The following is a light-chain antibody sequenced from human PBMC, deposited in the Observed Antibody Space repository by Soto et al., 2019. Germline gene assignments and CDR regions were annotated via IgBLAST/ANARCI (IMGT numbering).Light chain of an antibody. CDR2: GAF. V-gene: IGKV3-11*01. J-gene: IGKJ5*01. CDR3: QQRNIWPPVT. CDR1: QSVSSN. Sequence: EKVMTQSPATLSVSPGERATLSCRASQSVSSNLAWYQQKPGQAPRLLIYGAFNRATGIPARFSGSGSGTDFTLTISSLEPEDSAVYYCQQRNIWPPVTFGHGTRLEIK.